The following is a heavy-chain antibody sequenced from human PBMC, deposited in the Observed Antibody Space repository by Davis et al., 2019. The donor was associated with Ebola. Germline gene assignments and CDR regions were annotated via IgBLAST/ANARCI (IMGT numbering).Heavy chain of an antibody. CDR3: TRGWLRGAMDV. J-gene: IGHJ6*02. CDR2: TYYNSKWYN. CDR1: GDSVPSAG. Sequence: HSQTLSLTCAISGDSVPSAGWNWIRQSPSRGLEWLGRTYYNSKWYNEYAVSVRGRITINPDTSKNQFSLHLNSVTPEDRGVYYCTRGWLRGAMDVWAQGTTVTVSS. D-gene: IGHD5-24*01. V-gene: IGHV6-1*01.